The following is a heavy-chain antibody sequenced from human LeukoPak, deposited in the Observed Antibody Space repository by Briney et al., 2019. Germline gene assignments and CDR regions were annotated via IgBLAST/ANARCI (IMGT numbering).Heavy chain of an antibody. CDR1: GGSFSGYY. CDR3: ARSLRRDSSGYFDY. CDR2: INHSGST. J-gene: IGHJ4*02. D-gene: IGHD3-22*01. V-gene: IGHV4-34*01. Sequence: SETLSLTCAVYGGSFSGYYWSWIRQPPGKGLEWIGEINHSGSTNYNPSLKSRVTISVDTSKNQFSLKLSSVTAADTAVYYCARSLRRDSSGYFDYWGQGTLVTVSS.